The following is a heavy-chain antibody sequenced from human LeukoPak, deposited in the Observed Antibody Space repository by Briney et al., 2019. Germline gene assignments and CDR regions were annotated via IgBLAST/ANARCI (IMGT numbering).Heavy chain of an antibody. V-gene: IGHV4-59*08. Sequence: PSETLSLTCTVSGGSISSYYWSWIRQPPGKGLEWIGYIYYSGSTNYNPSLKSRVTISVDTSKNQFSLKLTSVTAADTAIYYCASLAAARSIWGQGTLVTVSS. CDR3: ASLAAARSI. CDR1: GGSISSYY. J-gene: IGHJ4*02. D-gene: IGHD6-13*01. CDR2: IYYSGST.